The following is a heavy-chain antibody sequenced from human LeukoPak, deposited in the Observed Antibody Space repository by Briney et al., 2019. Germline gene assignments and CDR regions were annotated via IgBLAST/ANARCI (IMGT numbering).Heavy chain of an antibody. Sequence: SETLSLTCTVSGYSISSGYYWGWIRPPPGKGMEWIGTIYHSGSTYYNPSLKSRVTISVDTSKNQFSLKLTSVTAADTAVYYCARVRRYCSSTICYRYYFDYWGQGTLVTVSS. CDR2: IYHSGST. D-gene: IGHD2-2*01. CDR1: GYSISSGYY. CDR3: ARVRRYCSSTICYRYYFDY. J-gene: IGHJ4*02. V-gene: IGHV4-38-2*02.